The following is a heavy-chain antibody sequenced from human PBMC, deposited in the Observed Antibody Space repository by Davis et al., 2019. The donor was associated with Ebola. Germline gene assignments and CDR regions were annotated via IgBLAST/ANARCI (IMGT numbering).Heavy chain of an antibody. D-gene: IGHD6-19*01. Sequence: GESLKISCAASGFTFSSFGMHWVRQAPGKGLEWVAVISYDGRDKDYADSVKGRFTISRDNSKNTLYLQMNSLRAEDTAVYYCATTPQYSSGQNKPFDYWGQGTLVTVSS. V-gene: IGHV3-30*03. CDR3: ATTPQYSSGQNKPFDY. CDR2: ISYDGRDK. CDR1: GFTFSSFG. J-gene: IGHJ4*02.